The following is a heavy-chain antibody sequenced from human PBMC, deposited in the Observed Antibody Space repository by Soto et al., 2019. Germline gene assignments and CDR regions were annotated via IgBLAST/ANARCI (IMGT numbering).Heavy chain of an antibody. J-gene: IGHJ6*02. CDR2: IYYSGST. CDR3: ARDLEPYCSGGSCYLGRGYYYGMDV. D-gene: IGHD2-15*01. V-gene: IGHV4-31*03. Sequence: SEALSISCTVSGCSISSFGYYWSWIRHHPGKGLYWIVYIYYSGSTYYNPSLKSRVTISVDTSKNQFSLKLSSVTAADTAVYYCARDLEPYCSGGSCYLGRGYYYGMDVWGQGTTVTVSS. CDR1: GCSISSFGYY.